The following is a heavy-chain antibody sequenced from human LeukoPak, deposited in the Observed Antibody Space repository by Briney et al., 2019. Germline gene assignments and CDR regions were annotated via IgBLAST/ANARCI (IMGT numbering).Heavy chain of an antibody. CDR2: IYTSGST. CDR1: GGSIRSYY. D-gene: IGHD3-10*01. J-gene: IGHJ5*02. V-gene: IGHV4-4*07. CDR3: ARGPKGSGSYYKWFDP. Sequence: SETLSLTCTVSGGSIRSYYWSWIRQPAGKGLEWIGRIYTSGSTNYNPSLKSRVTMSVDTSKNQFSLKLSSVTAADTAAYYCARGPKGSGSYYKWFDPWGQGTLVTVSS.